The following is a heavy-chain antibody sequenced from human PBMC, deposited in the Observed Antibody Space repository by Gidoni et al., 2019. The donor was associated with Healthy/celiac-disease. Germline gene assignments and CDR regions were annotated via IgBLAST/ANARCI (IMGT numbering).Heavy chain of an antibody. J-gene: IGHJ2*01. CDR2: IYYSGST. V-gene: IGHV4-39*01. CDR3: ARNPCSGGSCYPWYFDL. CDR1: GGSISSRSYY. D-gene: IGHD2-15*01. Sequence: QLQLQESGPGRVKPWETLSRTSKVSGGSISSRSYYWGWIRQPPGKGLEWIGIIYYSGSTYYNPSLKSRVTIFVDTSKNQFSLKLSSVTAADTAVYYCARNPCSGGSCYPWYFDLWGRGTLVTVSS.